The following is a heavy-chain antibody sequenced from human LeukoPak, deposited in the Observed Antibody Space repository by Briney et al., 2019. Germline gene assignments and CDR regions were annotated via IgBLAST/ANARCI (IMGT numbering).Heavy chain of an antibody. Sequence: GRSLRLSCAASGFTFSSYAMHWVRQAPGKGLEWVAVISYDGSSKYYADSVKGRFTISRDNSKNTLYLQMNSLRAEDTAVYYCARSGGGFWSGYIYWGQGTLVTVSS. CDR1: GFTFSSYA. V-gene: IGHV3-30-3*01. J-gene: IGHJ4*02. CDR3: ARSGGGFWSGYIY. CDR2: ISYDGSSK. D-gene: IGHD3-3*01.